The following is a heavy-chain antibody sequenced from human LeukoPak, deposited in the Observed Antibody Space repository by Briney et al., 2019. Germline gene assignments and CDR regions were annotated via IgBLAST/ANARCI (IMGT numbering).Heavy chain of an antibody. CDR2: IYPNSGGT. V-gene: IGHV1-2*02. CDR3: ARDLTAYLGADH. D-gene: IGHD3-9*01. CDR1: GYTFTGYY. J-gene: IGHJ5*02. Sequence: ASVKVSCKASGYTFTGYYIHWVRQAPGQGLEWMGWIYPNSGGTKYAQKFQGRVTMTSDTSISTAYMDLSSLRSDDTAVYYCARDLTAYLGADHWGQGTLVTVSS.